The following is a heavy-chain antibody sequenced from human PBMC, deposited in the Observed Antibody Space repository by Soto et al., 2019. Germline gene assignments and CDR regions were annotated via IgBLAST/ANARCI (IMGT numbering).Heavy chain of an antibody. V-gene: IGHV1-46*03. CDR2: INPNGGST. J-gene: IGHJ6*03. Sequence: QVQLVQSGAEVKKPGASVKVSCKASGYTFINYYIHWVRQAPGQGLEWMGVINPNGGSTVYAQKFQGRVTLTRDTSTSTVYVELSSLRSDDTAVYFCVRATAARQRDYSYHYYLHIWGKGTTVPVSS. CDR3: VRATAARQRDYSYHYYLHI. D-gene: IGHD6-6*01. CDR1: GYTFINYY.